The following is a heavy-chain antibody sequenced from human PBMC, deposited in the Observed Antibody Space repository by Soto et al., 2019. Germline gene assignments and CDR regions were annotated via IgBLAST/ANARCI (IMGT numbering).Heavy chain of an antibody. CDR1: GFSLSTNGVG. CDR2: IYWDDSK. CDR3: AKKGGGDYILGY. V-gene: IGHV2-5*02. Sequence: QITLKESGPTLVKPTQTLTLTCSFSGFSLSTNGVGVGWIRQPPGKALEWLALIYWDDSKHYSPTLNSRLTLPKDPSRNLVVLKMTNMDPVDTATYYCAKKGGGDYILGYWGQGTLVTVSS. J-gene: IGHJ4*02. D-gene: IGHD4-17*01.